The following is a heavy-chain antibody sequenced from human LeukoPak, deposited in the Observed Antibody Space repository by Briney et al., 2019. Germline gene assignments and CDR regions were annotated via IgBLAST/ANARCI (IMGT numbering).Heavy chain of an antibody. CDR1: RFTFSDYW. CDR2: INKDGSEK. CDR3: ATYTQHFGAPGGADY. J-gene: IGHJ4*02. D-gene: IGHD2-8*02. Sequence: GGSLRLSCAVSRFTFSDYWMRWVRQAPGKGLEWVAAINKDGSEKQYVGSVKGRFTISRDNAKNSVYLQMTSLGAEDTAVYYCATYTQHFGAPGGADYWGLGILVTVSS. V-gene: IGHV3-7*01.